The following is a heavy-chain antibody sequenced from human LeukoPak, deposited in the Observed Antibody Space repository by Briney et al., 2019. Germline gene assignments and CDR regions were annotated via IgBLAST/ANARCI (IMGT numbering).Heavy chain of an antibody. D-gene: IGHD4-11*01. CDR1: GGSFSGYY. J-gene: IGHJ6*02. CDR3: ARWRRTVTKNHYYYYGMDV. CDR2: INHSGST. Sequence: SETLSLTCAVYGGSFSGYYWSWIRQPPGKGLEWIGEINHSGSTNYNPSLKSRVTISVDTSKNQFSLKLSSVTAADTAVYYCARWRRTVTKNHYYYYGMDVWGQGTTVTVSS. V-gene: IGHV4-34*01.